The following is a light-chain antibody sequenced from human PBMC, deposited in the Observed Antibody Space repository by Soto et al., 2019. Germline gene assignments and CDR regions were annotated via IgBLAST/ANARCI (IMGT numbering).Light chain of an antibody. V-gene: IGLV2-23*02. J-gene: IGLJ2*01. CDR1: NNDVGIYNL. CDR3: CSYAGSNTSI. CDR2: EVT. Sequence: SALTQPRSVSGSPGQSVTISCTGTNNDVGIYNLVSWYQQYPGEAPKLIIYEVTKRPSGVSNRFSASKSGNTASLTISGLQAEDEADYYCCSYAGSNTSIFGGGTKVTVL.